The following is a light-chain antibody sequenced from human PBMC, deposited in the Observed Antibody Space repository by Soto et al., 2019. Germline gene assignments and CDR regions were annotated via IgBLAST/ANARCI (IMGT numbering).Light chain of an antibody. CDR3: QQAHSFPYT. V-gene: IGKV1-12*01. CDR2: SAS. CDR1: QGIASW. J-gene: IGKJ2*01. Sequence: DIQMTQSPSSVSASVGDRVIITCRASQGIASWLAWYQQKPGNAPNLLIYSASGLQGGVPSRFSGSGSGTDFTLTISSLQPEDFATYYGQQAHSFPYTFGQGTKLEIK.